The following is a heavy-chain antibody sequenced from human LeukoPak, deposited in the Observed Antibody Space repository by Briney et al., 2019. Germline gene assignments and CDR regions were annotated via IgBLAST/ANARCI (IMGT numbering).Heavy chain of an antibody. J-gene: IGHJ4*02. V-gene: IGHV3-23*01. CDR3: AKDLFSGSYYYYFDY. Sequence: GGSLRLSCAASGFTFSSYGMSWVRQAPGKGLEWVSAISGSGGSTYYADSVKGRFTISRDNSKNTLYLQMNSLRAEDTAVYYCAKDLFSGSYYYYFDYWGQGTLVTVSS. CDR1: GFTFSSYG. CDR2: ISGSGGST. D-gene: IGHD1-26*01.